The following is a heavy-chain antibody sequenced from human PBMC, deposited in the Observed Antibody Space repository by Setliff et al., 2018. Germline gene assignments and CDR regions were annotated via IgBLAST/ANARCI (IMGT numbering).Heavy chain of an antibody. Sequence: SETLSLTCTISGDSISDISYYWGFIRQSPGKGPEWIGSIYYSGTAYYNPSLESRVTMFVDTSKNQFSLRLNSVTAADTAVYYCARSLGSGSYYNSRPFYSDYWGQGTLVTVSS. CDR3: ARSLGSGSYYNSRPFYSDY. CDR2: IYYSGTA. D-gene: IGHD3-10*01. V-gene: IGHV4-39*01. J-gene: IGHJ4*02. CDR1: GDSISDISYY.